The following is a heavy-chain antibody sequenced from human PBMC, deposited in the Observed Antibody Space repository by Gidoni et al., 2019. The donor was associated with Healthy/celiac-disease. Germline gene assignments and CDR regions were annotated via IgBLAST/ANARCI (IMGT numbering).Heavy chain of an antibody. V-gene: IGHV3-49*04. J-gene: IGHJ6*02. CDR1: GFTLGDYA. D-gene: IGHD2-15*01. CDR3: TREVVAAFPYYYYYGMDV. CDR2: IRSKAYGGTT. Sequence: EVQLVESGGGLVQPGRSLRLSCTASGFTLGDYAMSWVRQAPGKGLEWVGFIRSKAYGGTTEYAAFVKGRFTISRDDSKSIAYLQMNSLKTEDTAVYYCTREVVAAFPYYYYYGMDVWGQGTTVTVSS.